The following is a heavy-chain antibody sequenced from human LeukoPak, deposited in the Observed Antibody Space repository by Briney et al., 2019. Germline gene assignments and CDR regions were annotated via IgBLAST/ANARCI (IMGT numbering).Heavy chain of an antibody. D-gene: IGHD3-22*01. Sequence: GGSLRLSCAASGFTFSSYGMHWVRQAPGKGLEWVAFIRYDGSNKYYADSVKGRFTIFRDNSKNTLYLQMDSLRAEDTAVYYCAKSRAHYYDSSGYYLYWGQGTLVTVSS. J-gene: IGHJ4*02. CDR1: GFTFSSYG. V-gene: IGHV3-30*02. CDR2: IRYDGSNK. CDR3: AKSRAHYYDSSGYYLY.